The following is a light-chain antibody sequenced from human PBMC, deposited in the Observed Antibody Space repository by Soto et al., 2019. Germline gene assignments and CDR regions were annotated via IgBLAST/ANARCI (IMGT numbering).Light chain of an antibody. CDR1: RSVSSN. CDR2: GAS. Sequence: EIVMTQSPATLSVSPGERVSLSCRPSRSVSSNLAWYQHKPGQAHRLLIHGASTRAAGISARFSGSESGTEFTLTISSLQSEDFAVYFCQQYDDWPRTFGQGTKVEIK. J-gene: IGKJ1*01. CDR3: QQYDDWPRT. V-gene: IGKV3-15*01.